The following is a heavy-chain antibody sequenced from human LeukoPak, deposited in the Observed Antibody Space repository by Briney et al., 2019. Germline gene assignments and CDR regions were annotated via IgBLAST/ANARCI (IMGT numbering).Heavy chain of an antibody. CDR1: GGTFSSYA. V-gene: IGHV1-69*01. D-gene: IGHD3-3*01. J-gene: IGHJ4*02. CDR2: IIPIFGTA. Sequence: ASVKLSCKASGGTFSSYAIGWVRQAPGQGLEWMGGIIPIFGTANYAQKFQGRVTITADESTSTAYMELSSLRSEDTAVYYCARSITIFGVVDFDYWGQGTLVTVSS. CDR3: ARSITIFGVVDFDY.